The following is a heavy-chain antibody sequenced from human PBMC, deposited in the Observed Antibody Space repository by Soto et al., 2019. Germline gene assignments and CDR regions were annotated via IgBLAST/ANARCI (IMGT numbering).Heavy chain of an antibody. Sequence: EVQLLGSGGGLVQPGGSLRLSCTASGFTFSRYAMSWVRQAPGKGLEWVSTISDSGSTYYAESVKGRLTISRDNSKHTLYLQMNSLRAEDTAVYYCAKGGLGDCSITSCLSHFDYWGLGALVTVSS. V-gene: IGHV3-23*01. CDR1: GFTFSRYA. CDR3: AKGGLGDCSITSCLSHFDY. CDR2: ISDSGST. J-gene: IGHJ4*02. D-gene: IGHD2-2*01.